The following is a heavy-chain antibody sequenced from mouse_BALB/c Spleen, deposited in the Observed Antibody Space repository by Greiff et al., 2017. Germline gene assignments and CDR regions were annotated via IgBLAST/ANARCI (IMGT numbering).Heavy chain of an antibody. D-gene: IGHD1-1*01. V-gene: IGHV5-17*02. Sequence: EVQLQESGGGLVQPGGSRKLSCAASGFTFSSFGMHWVRQAPEKGLEWVAYISSGSSTIYYADTVKGRFTISRDNPKNTLFLQMTSLRSEDTAMYYCAREYYRNYYAMDYWGQGTSVTVSS. CDR2: ISSGSSTI. J-gene: IGHJ4*01. CDR3: AREYYRNYYAMDY. CDR1: GFTFSSFG.